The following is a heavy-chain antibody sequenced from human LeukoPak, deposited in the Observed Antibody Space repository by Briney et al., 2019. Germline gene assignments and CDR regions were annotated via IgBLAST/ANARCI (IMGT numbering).Heavy chain of an antibody. Sequence: GGSLRLSCAASGFTFRSYDMHWVRQATGKGLEWVSGIGTAGEIYYPGSVKGRFTISRENAKNSLYLQMNSLRAGDTAVYYCARGYDSSGYYYEGPGAFDIWGQGTMVTVSS. D-gene: IGHD3-22*01. CDR1: GFTFRSYD. V-gene: IGHV3-13*01. CDR3: ARGYDSSGYYYEGPGAFDI. J-gene: IGHJ3*02. CDR2: IGTAGEI.